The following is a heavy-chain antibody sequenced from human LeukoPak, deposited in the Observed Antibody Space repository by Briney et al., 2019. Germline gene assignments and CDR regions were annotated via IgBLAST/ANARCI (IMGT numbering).Heavy chain of an antibody. Sequence: SETLSLTCTLSGGSISNYYWSWIRQPPGKGLEWIGYVYYSGNTNYNPSLKSRVTISVDTSKNQFSLKLSSVTAADTAVYYCARRDSGWIHFVYWGQGTLVTVSS. J-gene: IGHJ4*02. CDR3: ARRDSGWIHFVY. V-gene: IGHV4-59*08. D-gene: IGHD6-19*01. CDR1: GGSISNYY. CDR2: VYYSGNT.